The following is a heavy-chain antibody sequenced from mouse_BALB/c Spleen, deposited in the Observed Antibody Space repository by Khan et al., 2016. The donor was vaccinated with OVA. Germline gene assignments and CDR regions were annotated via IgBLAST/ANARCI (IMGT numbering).Heavy chain of an antibody. J-gene: IGHJ3*01. Sequence: QIQLVQSGPELKKPGETVKISCKASGYTFTNYGMNWVKQAPGKGLKWMGWINTYTGEPTYADDFKGRFAFSLETSASTAYLQINNLKNEDTATYFCARSNGNYGFAYWGQGTLVTVSA. D-gene: IGHD2-1*01. CDR3: ARSNGNYGFAY. CDR2: INTYTGEP. V-gene: IGHV9-3-1*01. CDR1: GYTFTNYG.